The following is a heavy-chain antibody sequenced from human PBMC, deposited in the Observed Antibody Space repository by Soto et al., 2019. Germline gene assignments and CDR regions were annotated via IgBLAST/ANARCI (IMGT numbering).Heavy chain of an antibody. CDR2: IWYDGSNK. J-gene: IGHJ4*02. CDR3: ARDRTYSYDIF. CDR1: GFTFSSYG. V-gene: IGHV3-33*01. Sequence: QVQLVESGGGVVQPGRSLRLSCAASGFTFSSYGMHWVRQAPSKGLEWVAVIWYDGSNKYYADSVKGRFTISRDNSKNTLYLQMNSLRAADTAVYYCARDRTYSYDIFGGQGTLVNVSS. D-gene: IGHD3-22*01.